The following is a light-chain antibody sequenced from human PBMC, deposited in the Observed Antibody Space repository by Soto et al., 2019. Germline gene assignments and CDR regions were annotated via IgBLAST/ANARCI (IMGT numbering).Light chain of an antibody. J-gene: IGKJ5*01. CDR2: AAS. Sequence: IQLTQSPSSLSASVGDRVTITCRASQGINTFLAWYQQKAGKAPKLLIYAASTLQSGVPSRFSGSGSGIDFTLTISSLQSEDFATYYCQQLNSYPITFGQGTRLEIK. V-gene: IGKV1-9*01. CDR3: QQLNSYPIT. CDR1: QGINTF.